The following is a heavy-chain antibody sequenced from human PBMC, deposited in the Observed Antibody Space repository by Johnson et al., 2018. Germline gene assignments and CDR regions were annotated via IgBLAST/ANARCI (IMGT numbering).Heavy chain of an antibody. CDR1: GGSISSSSYY. CDR2: IYYSGST. J-gene: IGHJ3*02. D-gene: IGHD4-23*01. Sequence: QVQLQESGPGLVKPSETLSLTCTVSGGSISSSSYYWGWIRQPPGKGLEWIGSIYYSGSTYYNPSLKSRVTISVETSKNQFSLKLSSVTPTDTAGYYCAGGPYYGGNSDAFDIWGQGTMGTVAS. CDR3: AGGPYYGGNSDAFDI. V-gene: IGHV4-39*07.